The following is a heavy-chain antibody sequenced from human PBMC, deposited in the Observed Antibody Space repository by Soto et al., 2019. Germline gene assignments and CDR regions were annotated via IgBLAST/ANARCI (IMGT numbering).Heavy chain of an antibody. Sequence: QVQLVQSGAEEKKPGASVQVSCKASGYTFTNYAMHWVRQAPGQRLEWMGWINAGNGNTKYSRKFQGRVTITSDTSASTAYMELSSLRSEDTAVYYCARVSGYYFLDYWGQGTLVTVSS. CDR1: GYTFTNYA. J-gene: IGHJ4*02. CDR2: INAGNGNT. V-gene: IGHV1-3*05. D-gene: IGHD5-12*01. CDR3: ARVSGYYFLDY.